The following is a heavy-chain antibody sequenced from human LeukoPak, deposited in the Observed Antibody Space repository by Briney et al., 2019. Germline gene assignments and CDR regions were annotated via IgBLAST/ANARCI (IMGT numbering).Heavy chain of an antibody. V-gene: IGHV3-9*01. CDR1: GFTFDDYA. Sequence: GGSLRLSYAASGFTFDDYAMHWVRQAPGKGLEWVSGISWNSGSIGYADSVKGRFTISRDNAKNSLYLQMNSLRAEDTALYYCAKDQGTDEDYFDYWGQGTLVTVSS. J-gene: IGHJ4*02. D-gene: IGHD3-10*01. CDR3: AKDQGTDEDYFDY. CDR2: ISWNSGSI.